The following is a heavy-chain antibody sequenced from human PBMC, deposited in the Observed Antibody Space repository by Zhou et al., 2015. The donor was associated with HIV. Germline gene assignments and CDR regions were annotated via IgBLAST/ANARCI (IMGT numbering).Heavy chain of an antibody. CDR1: GGSFSSSA. D-gene: IGHD3-10*01. V-gene: IGHV1-69*01. Sequence: QVQLVQSGGEVKKPGSSVKVSCKASGGSFSSSAITWLRQAPGQVLEWMGGIIPISGTVHYAQKFQGRVTIIADESTTTAYMELSSLRSEDTAMYYCASSHRNPMVRGVYGAYYYGMDVWGQGTTVTVSS. J-gene: IGHJ6*02. CDR3: ASSHRNPMVRGVYGAYYYGMDV. CDR2: IIPISGTV.